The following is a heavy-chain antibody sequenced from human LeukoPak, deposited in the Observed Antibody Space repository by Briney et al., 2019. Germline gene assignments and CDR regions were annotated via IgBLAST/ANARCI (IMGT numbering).Heavy chain of an antibody. D-gene: IGHD4-17*01. CDR2: IHHSGNT. CDR3: ARLIDGDYANTHFDS. J-gene: IGHJ4*02. Sequence: PSETLSLTCTVSVYSITRGYYWGWIRQPPGEGLEWIGSIHHSGNTYYNPSLKSRVTISVDTSKNQFSLKLSSVTAADTAMYYCARLIDGDYANTHFDSWGQGTRVTVSS. V-gene: IGHV4-38-2*02. CDR1: VYSITRGYY.